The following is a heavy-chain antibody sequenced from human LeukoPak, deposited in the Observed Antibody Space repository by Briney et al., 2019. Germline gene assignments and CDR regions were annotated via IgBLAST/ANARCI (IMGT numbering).Heavy chain of an antibody. D-gene: IGHD3-16*02. CDR1: GGSFSGYY. CDR3: ARVRYVWGSYRYRSKDNWFDP. J-gene: IGHJ5*02. Sequence: SETLSLTCAVYGGSFSGYYWSWLRQPPGKGLEWIGEINHSGSTNYSPSLKSRVTISVDTSKNQFSLKLSSVTAADTAVYYCARVRYVWGSYRYRSKDNWFDPWGQGTLVTVSS. V-gene: IGHV4-34*01. CDR2: INHSGST.